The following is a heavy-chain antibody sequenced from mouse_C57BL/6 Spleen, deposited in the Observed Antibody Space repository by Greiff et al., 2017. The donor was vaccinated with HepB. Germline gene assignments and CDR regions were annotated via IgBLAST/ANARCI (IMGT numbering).Heavy chain of an antibody. CDR3: ARPTTVVANYYAMDY. Sequence: EVQRVESGGGLVKPGGSLKLSCAASGFTFSDYGMHWVRQAPEKGLEWVAYISSSSSTIYYADTVKGRFTISRDNAKNTLFLQMTSLRSEDTAMYYCARPTTVVANYYAMDYWGQGTSVTVSS. J-gene: IGHJ4*01. CDR1: GFTFSDYG. D-gene: IGHD1-1*01. CDR2: ISSSSSTI. V-gene: IGHV5-17*01.